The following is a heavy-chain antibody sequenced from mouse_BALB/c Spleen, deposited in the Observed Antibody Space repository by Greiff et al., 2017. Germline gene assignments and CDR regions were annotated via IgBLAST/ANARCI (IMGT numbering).Heavy chain of an antibody. CDR2: ISYSGST. D-gene: IGHD2-4*01. V-gene: IGHV3-8*02. CDR1: GDSITSGY. J-gene: IGHJ3*01. CDR3: AKVPLYYDYGFAY. Sequence: VQLKQSGPSLVKPSQTLSLTCSVTGDSITSGYWNWIRKFPGNKLEYMGYISYSGSTYYNPSLKSRISITRDTSKNQYYLQLNSVTTEDTATYYCAKVPLYYDYGFAYWGQGTLVTVSA.